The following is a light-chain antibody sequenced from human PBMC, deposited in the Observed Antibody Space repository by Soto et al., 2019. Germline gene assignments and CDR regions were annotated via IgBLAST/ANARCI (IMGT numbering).Light chain of an antibody. CDR2: EVS. V-gene: IGLV2-14*01. CDR1: SSDIGGYKY. Sequence: QSVLTQPASVSGSLGQSITISCTGTSSDIGGYKYVSWYQQHPGKAPKLIIFEVSHRPSGVSDRFAGSNSGNTASLTISGLQAEDEADYYCTSYSRYRVLVFGGGTKGTVL. J-gene: IGLJ3*02. CDR3: TSYSRYRVLV.